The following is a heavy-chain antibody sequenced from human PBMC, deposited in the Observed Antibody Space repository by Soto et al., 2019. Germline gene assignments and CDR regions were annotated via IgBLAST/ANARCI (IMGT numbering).Heavy chain of an antibody. V-gene: IGHV1-69*13. Sequence: ASVKVSCKASGGTFSSYAISWVRQAPGQGLEWMGGIIPIFGTANYAQKFQGRVTITADESTSTAYMGLSSLRSEDTAVYYCASPYQYSNYGHYGMDVWGQGTTVTVSS. CDR2: IIPIFGTA. CDR1: GGTFSSYA. J-gene: IGHJ6*02. D-gene: IGHD4-4*01. CDR3: ASPYQYSNYGHYGMDV.